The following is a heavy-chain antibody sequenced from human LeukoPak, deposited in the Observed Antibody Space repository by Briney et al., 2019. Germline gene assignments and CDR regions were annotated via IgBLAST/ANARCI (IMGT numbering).Heavy chain of an antibody. Sequence: PGGSLRLSCAASGFTLSGYWMHWVRQAPGKGLEWVSRINSDESSTSYADSVKGRFTISGDNAKNTLYLQMNSLRAEDSAVYYCARVLLEREARWGQGTLVTVSS. J-gene: IGHJ4*02. V-gene: IGHV3-74*01. CDR1: GFTLSGYW. D-gene: IGHD1-1*01. CDR2: INSDESST. CDR3: ARVLLEREAR.